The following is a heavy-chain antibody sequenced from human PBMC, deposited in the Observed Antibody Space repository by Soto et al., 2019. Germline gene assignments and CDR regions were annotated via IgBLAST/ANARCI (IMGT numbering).Heavy chain of an antibody. V-gene: IGHV3-33*01. CDR3: AREGAVAGSQDF. J-gene: IGHJ4*02. CDR2: IWYDGSYK. D-gene: IGHD6-19*01. Sequence: QVQLVESGGGVVQPGRSLRLSCAASVFIFSDYGMHWVRQAPGKGLEWVAIIWYDGSYKYYADSVKGRFTISRDSSNNTLYLQMNSLRVDDTAVYYCAREGAVAGSQDFWGQGTLVTVSS. CDR1: VFIFSDYG.